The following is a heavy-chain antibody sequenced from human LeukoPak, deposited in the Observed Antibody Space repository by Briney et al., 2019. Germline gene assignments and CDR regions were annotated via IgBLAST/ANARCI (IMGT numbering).Heavy chain of an antibody. CDR3: ARQNLRTNFDY. Sequence: WVRQAPGKGLEWIGSIYYSGSTYYNPSLKSRVTISVDTSKNQFSLKLSSVTAADTAVYYCARQNLRTNFDYWGQGTLVTVSS. J-gene: IGHJ4*02. CDR2: IYYSGST. D-gene: IGHD1-1*01. V-gene: IGHV4-39*01.